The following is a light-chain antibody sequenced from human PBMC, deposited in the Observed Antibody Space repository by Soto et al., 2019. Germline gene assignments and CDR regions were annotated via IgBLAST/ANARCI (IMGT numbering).Light chain of an antibody. Sequence: DIVMTQSPDSLSVSLGGRATINCKSSQTVLHGSNYLAWYQQRAGQPPKLLIYWASTRESGVPDRFSGSGSATDFTLTISSLQAEDVAVYYCQQYYTTPVTFGQGTKVEI. CDR2: WAS. V-gene: IGKV4-1*01. CDR3: QQYYTTPVT. J-gene: IGKJ1*01. CDR1: QTVLHGSNY.